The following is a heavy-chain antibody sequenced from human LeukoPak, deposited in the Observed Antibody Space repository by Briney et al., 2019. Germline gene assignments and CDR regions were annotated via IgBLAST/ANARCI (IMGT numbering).Heavy chain of an antibody. J-gene: IGHJ5*02. D-gene: IGHD3-9*01. CDR2: IYYSGST. CDR3: ASTDYDILTGFRFDP. CDR1: GGSISSYY. Sequence: SETLSLTCTVSGGSISSYYWSWIRQPPGKGLEWIGYIYYSGSTNYNPSLKSRVTISVDTSKNQFSLKLSSVTAADTAVYYCASTDYDILTGFRFDPWGQGTLVTASS. V-gene: IGHV4-59*08.